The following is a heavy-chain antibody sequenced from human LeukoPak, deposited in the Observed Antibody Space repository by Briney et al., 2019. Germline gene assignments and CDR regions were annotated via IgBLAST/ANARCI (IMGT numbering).Heavy chain of an antibody. CDR3: AKPIASRRAFDI. CDR2: ISGSGGST. CDR1: GFTFSSYA. J-gene: IGHJ3*02. D-gene: IGHD1-26*01. V-gene: IGHV3-23*01. Sequence: GSLRLSCAASGFTFSSYAMSWVRQAPGKGLEWVSAISGSGGSTYYADSVKGRFTISRDNSKNTLYLQMNSLRAEDTAVYYCAKPIASRRAFDIWGQGTMVTVSS.